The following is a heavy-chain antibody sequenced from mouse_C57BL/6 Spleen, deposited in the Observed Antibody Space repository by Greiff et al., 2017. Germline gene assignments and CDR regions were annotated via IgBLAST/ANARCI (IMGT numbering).Heavy chain of an antibody. J-gene: IGHJ2*01. CDR3: TAHYYGSSYDY. CDR2: IDPENGDT. V-gene: IGHV14-4*01. CDR1: GFNIKDDY. Sequence: VQLKASGAELVRPGASVKLSCTASGFNIKDDYMHWVKQRPEQGLEWIGWIDPENGDTEYASKFQGKATITADTSSNTAYLQLSSLTSEDTAVYYCTAHYYGSSYDYWGQGTTLTVSS. D-gene: IGHD1-1*01.